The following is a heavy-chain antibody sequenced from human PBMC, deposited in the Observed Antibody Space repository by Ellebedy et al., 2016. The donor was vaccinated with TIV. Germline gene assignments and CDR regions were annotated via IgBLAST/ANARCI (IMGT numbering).Heavy chain of an antibody. V-gene: IGHV4-39*01. CDR2: ISFGGDT. D-gene: IGHD6-19*01. J-gene: IGHJ5*02. Sequence: SETLSLXXSVSDGSVSTTTYYWVWVCQPPGKGLEWIGSISFGGDTSYNPSLESRVTLSVDTSKNQFSLMVTSMTAADTAVYYCARLSSGWYGWFDPWGQGTLVTVSS. CDR1: DGSVSTTTYY. CDR3: ARLSSGWYGWFDP.